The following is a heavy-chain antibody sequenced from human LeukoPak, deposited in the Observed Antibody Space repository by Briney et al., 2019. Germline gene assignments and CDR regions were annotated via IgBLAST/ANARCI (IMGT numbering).Heavy chain of an antibody. CDR3: ARTVYSSSSDYFDY. V-gene: IGHV4-4*09. D-gene: IGHD6-13*01. CDR1: GGSISSYY. J-gene: IGHJ4*02. CDR2: IYTSGST. Sequence: PSETLSLTCTVSGGSISSYYWSWIRQPPGKGLEWIGYIYTSGSTNYNPSLKSRVTISVDTSKNQFSLKLSSVTAADTAVYYCARTVYSSSSDYFDYWGQGTLVTVPS.